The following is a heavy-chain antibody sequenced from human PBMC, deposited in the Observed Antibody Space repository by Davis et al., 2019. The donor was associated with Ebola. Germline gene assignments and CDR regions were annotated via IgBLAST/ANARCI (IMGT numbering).Heavy chain of an antibody. Sequence: GGSLRLSCAASGFIFSNYWMSWVRQAPGKGPEWVAIIKQDGGEKYYVDSVKGRFTISRDNAKNSLYLQMNSLRAEDTAVYYCARDDSELRFLEWLPTPYYYGMDVWGQGTTVTVSS. D-gene: IGHD3-3*01. CDR1: GFIFSNYW. CDR2: IKQDGGEK. V-gene: IGHV3-7*01. J-gene: IGHJ6*02. CDR3: ARDDSELRFLEWLPTPYYYGMDV.